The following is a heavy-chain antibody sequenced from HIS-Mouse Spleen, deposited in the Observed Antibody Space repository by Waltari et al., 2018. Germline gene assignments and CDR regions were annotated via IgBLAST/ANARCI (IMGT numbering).Heavy chain of an antibody. V-gene: IGHV3-53*02. CDR3: ARHYYYGSGSYYFDY. D-gene: IGHD3-10*01. Sequence: EVQLVETGGGLIQPGGSLRLSCAASGFTVSSNYMSWVRQAPGKGLEWVSVIYSGGRQYYADSVKGRFTISRDNSKNTLYLQMNSLRAEDTAVYYCARHYYYGSGSYYFDYWGQGTLVTVSS. J-gene: IGHJ4*02. CDR2: IYSGGRQ. CDR1: GFTVSSNY.